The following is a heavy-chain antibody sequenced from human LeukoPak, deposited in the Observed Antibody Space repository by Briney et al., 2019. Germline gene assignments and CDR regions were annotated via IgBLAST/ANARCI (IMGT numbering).Heavy chain of an antibody. D-gene: IGHD3-22*01. J-gene: IGHJ4*02. V-gene: IGHV3-49*04. CDR2: IRSKAYGGTT. CDR1: GFTFGDYA. CDR3: TTQGEGYYYDSSGYTEDY. Sequence: GGSLRLSCTASGFTFGDYAMSWVRQAPGKGLEWVGFIRSKAYGGTTEYAASVKGRFTISRDDSKSIACLQMNSLKTEDTAVYYCTTQGEGYYYDSSGYTEDYWGQGTLVTVSS.